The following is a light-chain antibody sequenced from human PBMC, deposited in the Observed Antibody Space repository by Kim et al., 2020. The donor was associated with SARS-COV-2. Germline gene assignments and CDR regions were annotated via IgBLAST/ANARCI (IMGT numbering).Light chain of an antibody. Sequence: SPGERGTLSCRASHSVINNYLAWYQQKPGQAPTLLIYGASSRATGIPDRFSGSGSGTDFTLTINRLESEDFAVYYCQQYYGSPLTFGGGTKVDIK. CDR1: HSVINNY. CDR3: QQYYGSPLT. J-gene: IGKJ4*01. V-gene: IGKV3-20*01. CDR2: GAS.